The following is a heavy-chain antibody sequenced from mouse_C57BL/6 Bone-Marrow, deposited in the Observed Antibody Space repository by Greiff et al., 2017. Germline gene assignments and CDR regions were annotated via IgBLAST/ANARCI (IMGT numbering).Heavy chain of an antibody. CDR2: INPNNGGT. J-gene: IGHJ4*01. V-gene: IGHV1-26*01. CDR1: GYTFTDYY. D-gene: IGHD1-1*01. CDR3: ASYGSDSMDY. Sequence: EVQLQQSGPELVKPGASVKISCKASGYTFTDYYMNWVKQSHGKSLEWIGDINPNNGGTSYNQKFKGKATLTVDKSSSTAYMELRSLTSEDSAVYYCASYGSDSMDYWGQGTSVTVSS.